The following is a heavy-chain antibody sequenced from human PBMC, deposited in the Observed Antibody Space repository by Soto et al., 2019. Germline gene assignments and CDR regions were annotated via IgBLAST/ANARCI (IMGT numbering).Heavy chain of an antibody. CDR2: IYGGGNGP. Sequence: EVQVLESGGGLVQPGGSLRLSCAATGFTFSDFAMSWVRQAPGKGLEWVSRIYGGGNGPHYADSVKGRVTISRDKSKNTLYLPKNSLRAEDTGVNYCAKMAGMDPWAYYVDYWGQGTLVTVSS. CDR3: AKMAGMDPWAYYVDY. V-gene: IGHV3-23*01. J-gene: IGHJ4*02. D-gene: IGHD3-10*01. CDR1: GFTFSDFA.